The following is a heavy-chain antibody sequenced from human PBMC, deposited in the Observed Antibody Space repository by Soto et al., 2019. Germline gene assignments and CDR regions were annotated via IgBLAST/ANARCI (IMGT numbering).Heavy chain of an antibody. CDR2: IKEDGSEK. CDR1: GFTFSNYW. V-gene: IGHV3-7*01. Sequence: EVQLVESGGGLVQPGGSLRLSCAASGFTFSNYWMNWVRQAPGRGLEWVANIKEDGSEKYYVDSVKGRFTISRDNAKNSLYLQMDSLRAEDTAVYYCARWHWKDVAYWGQGTLVTVSS. CDR3: ARWHWKDVAY. D-gene: IGHD1-1*01. J-gene: IGHJ4*02.